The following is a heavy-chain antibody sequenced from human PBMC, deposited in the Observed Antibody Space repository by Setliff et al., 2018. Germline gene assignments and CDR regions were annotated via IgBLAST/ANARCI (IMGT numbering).Heavy chain of an antibody. CDR3: VGDPPQSGYAFAI. CDR1: GDSISTNSYY. J-gene: IGHJ3*02. Sequence: ETLSLTCTVSGDSISTNSYYWGWIRQPPGKGLEWVSAMSASGTSTYHADSVKGRFTISGDNSKNTLYLQMNSLRAEDTAVYYCVGDPPQSGYAFAIWGQGTMVTVSS. V-gene: IGHV3-23*01. CDR2: MSASGTST. D-gene: IGHD7-27*01.